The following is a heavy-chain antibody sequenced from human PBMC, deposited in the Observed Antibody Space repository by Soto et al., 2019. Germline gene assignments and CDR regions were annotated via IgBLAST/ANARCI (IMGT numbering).Heavy chain of an antibody. CDR3: ARVGHYYYGMDV. V-gene: IGHV1-3*01. D-gene: IGHD3-3*01. J-gene: IGHJ6*02. Sequence: QVQLVQSGAEVKKPGASVKVSCKASGYTFTTNVMHGVRQAPGQRLEWMGWINAGNDNTKYSEKFQGRVTITRDTSASTVYMELSSLSSVDTAVYYCARVGHYYYGMDVWGQGTTVTVSS. CDR1: GYTFTTNV. CDR2: INAGNDNT.